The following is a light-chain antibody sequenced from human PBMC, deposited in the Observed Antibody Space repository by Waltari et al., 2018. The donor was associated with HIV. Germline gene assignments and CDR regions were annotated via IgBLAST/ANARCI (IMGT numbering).Light chain of an antibody. CDR1: RCVSSNY. CDR3: QQYGTSPYT. V-gene: IGKV3-20*01. Sequence: ENVLTQSPGTLSLSPGERATLSCRASRCVSSNYLTWYQQRPGQAPRLLIYAASTRATASPDRFSGSGSGTDFTLTISRLEPEDFAVYYCQQYGTSPYTFGQGTKVEI. J-gene: IGKJ2*01. CDR2: AAS.